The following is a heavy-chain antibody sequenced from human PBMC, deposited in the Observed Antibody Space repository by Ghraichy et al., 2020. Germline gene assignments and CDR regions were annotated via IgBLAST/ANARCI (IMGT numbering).Heavy chain of an antibody. CDR3: ARRNDFDI. Sequence: GESLNISCAASGFTFSSYWMNWVRQAPGKGLEWVANINQDGGDKNYVDSVKGRFTISRDNAKNSLYLQMNNLRAEDTAVYYCARRNDFDIWGQGTMVTVSS. CDR2: INQDGGDK. V-gene: IGHV3-7*03. J-gene: IGHJ3*02. CDR1: GFTFSSYW.